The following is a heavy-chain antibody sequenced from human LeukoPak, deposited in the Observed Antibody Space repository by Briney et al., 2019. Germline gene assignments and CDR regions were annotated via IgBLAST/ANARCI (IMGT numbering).Heavy chain of an antibody. CDR2: IYYSGST. J-gene: IGHJ4*02. V-gene: IGHV4-39*07. Sequence: SETLSLTCTVSGGSISSSSYYWGWIRQPPGKGLEWIGSIYYSGSTYYNPSLKSRVTISVDTSKNQFSLKLSSVTAADTAVYYCARVGGGGQYFDYWGQGTLVTVSS. CDR1: GGSISSSSYY. D-gene: IGHD3-16*01. CDR3: ARVGGGGQYFDY.